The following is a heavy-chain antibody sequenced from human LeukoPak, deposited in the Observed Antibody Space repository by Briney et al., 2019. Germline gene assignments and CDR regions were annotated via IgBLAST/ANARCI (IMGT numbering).Heavy chain of an antibody. CDR2: ISGPGGST. CDR3: AKDSWSFHDAFDI. V-gene: IGHV3-23*01. Sequence: PGRSLRLSCAASGFTFSAYGMHWVRQAPGKGLEWVSGISGPGGSTYYADSVKGRFTISRDNSKNTLYLQMNSLRAEDTAVYYCAKDSWSFHDAFDIWGQGTMVTVSS. D-gene: IGHD2-21*01. CDR1: GFTFSAYG. J-gene: IGHJ3*02.